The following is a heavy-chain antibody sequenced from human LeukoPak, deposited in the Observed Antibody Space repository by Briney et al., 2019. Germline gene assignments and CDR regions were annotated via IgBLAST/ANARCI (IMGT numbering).Heavy chain of an antibody. CDR3: ARALTLRGQQLLPGGY. V-gene: IGHV7-4-1*02. CDR1: GYTFTSYA. D-gene: IGHD6-13*01. Sequence: GASVKVSCKASGYTFTSYAMNWVRQAPGQGLEWMGWINTNTGNPTYAQGFTGRFVFSLDTSVSTAYLQISSLKAEDTAVYYCARALTLRGQQLLPGGYWGQGTLVTVSS. CDR2: INTNTGNP. J-gene: IGHJ4*02.